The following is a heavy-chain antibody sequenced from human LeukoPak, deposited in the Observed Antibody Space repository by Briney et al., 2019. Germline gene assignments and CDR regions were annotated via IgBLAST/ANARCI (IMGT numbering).Heavy chain of an antibody. CDR1: GGSISSPNW. V-gene: IGHV4-4*02. CDR3: ARDGIYGETADY. D-gene: IGHD4-17*01. Sequence: SETLSLTCAVSGGSISSPNWWTWVRQPPGKGLEWIGEIYHSGRTNSNPSLESRVIMSVDKSKNQFSLKLTSVTAADTAVYYCARDGIYGETADYWGQGTLVTVSS. CDR2: IYHSGRT. J-gene: IGHJ4*02.